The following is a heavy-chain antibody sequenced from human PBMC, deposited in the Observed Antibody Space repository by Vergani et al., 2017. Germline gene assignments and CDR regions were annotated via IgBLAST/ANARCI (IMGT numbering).Heavy chain of an antibody. CDR2: VNQDGSEK. J-gene: IGHJ6*02. CDR3: VRVQLIRRGSGNYGINNYHGMDV. Sequence: EGQLVESGGDWVQRGGSLRLSCAASGFISSSYWMSWVRQAPGKGLEWVANVNQDGSEKYYVDSVRGRFTISRDNAKNSIYLKMNSLRAEDTAVYFCVRVQLIRRGSGNYGINNYHGMDVWGQGTTVIVSS. D-gene: IGHD3-10*01. CDR1: GFISSSYW. V-gene: IGHV3-7*01.